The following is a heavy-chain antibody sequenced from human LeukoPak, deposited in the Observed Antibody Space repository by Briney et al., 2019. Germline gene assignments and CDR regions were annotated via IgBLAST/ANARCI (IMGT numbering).Heavy chain of an antibody. CDR3: ARDGMGSGYDFDY. CDR1: GFTVSNH. Sequence: PGGSLRLSCAASGFTVSNHMTWVRQAPGKGLEWVAVISYDGSNKYYADSVKGRFTISRDNSKNTLYLQMNSLRVEDTAVYYCARDGMGSGYDFDYWGQGTLVTVSS. V-gene: IGHV3-30*03. CDR2: ISYDGSNK. D-gene: IGHD5-12*01. J-gene: IGHJ4*02.